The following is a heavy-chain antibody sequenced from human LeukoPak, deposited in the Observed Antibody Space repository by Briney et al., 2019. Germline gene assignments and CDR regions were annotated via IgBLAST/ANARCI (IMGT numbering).Heavy chain of an antibody. CDR1: GDSVFSNSAA. Sequence: QTLSLTCAISGDSVFSNSAAWNWIRQSPSRGLEWLGRTYYRSKWYNEYAVSVKSRIIINPDTSTNQFSLQLNSVTLEDTAVYYCTGGTGTFDYWGQGTLVTVSS. CDR2: TYYRSKWYN. CDR3: TGGTGTFDY. V-gene: IGHV6-1*01. D-gene: IGHD1-7*01. J-gene: IGHJ4*02.